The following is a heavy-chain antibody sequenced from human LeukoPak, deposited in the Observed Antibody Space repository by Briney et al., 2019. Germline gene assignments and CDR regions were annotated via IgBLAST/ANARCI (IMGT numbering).Heavy chain of an antibody. CDR1: GGSISSSYYY. CDR2: IYYDGST. Sequence: SETLSLTCTVSGGSISSSYYYWGWIRQPPGKGLEWIGNIYYDGSTFYNPSLKSRVTISVDTSKNQFSLRLTSVTAADTAVYYCARQTGSGLFILPGGQGTLVTVSS. D-gene: IGHD3/OR15-3a*01. CDR3: ARQTGSGLFILP. J-gene: IGHJ4*02. V-gene: IGHV4-39*01.